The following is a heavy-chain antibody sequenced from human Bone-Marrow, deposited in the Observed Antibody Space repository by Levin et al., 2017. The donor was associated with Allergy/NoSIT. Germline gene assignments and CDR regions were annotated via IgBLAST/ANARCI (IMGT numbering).Heavy chain of an antibody. D-gene: IGHD6-19*01. Sequence: PSETLSLTCAASGFTFSSYTLTWVRQAPGKGLEWVSTIIGSGDNTYYADSVKGRFTISRDNSKNTLYLQMNSLRAEDTAVYYCAKDRAVAAIGDAFDIWGQGTMVTVSS. J-gene: IGHJ3*02. CDR2: IIGSGDNT. CDR3: AKDRAVAAIGDAFDI. V-gene: IGHV3-23*01. CDR1: GFTFSSYT.